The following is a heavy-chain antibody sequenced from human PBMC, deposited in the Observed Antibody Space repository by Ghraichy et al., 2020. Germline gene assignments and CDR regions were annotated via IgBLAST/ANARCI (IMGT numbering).Heavy chain of an antibody. V-gene: IGHV3-21*01. CDR3: AREYYDSSGFPRFDY. CDR1: GFTFSSYS. D-gene: IGHD3-22*01. J-gene: IGHJ4*02. CDR2: ISSSSSYI. Sequence: GGSLRLSCAASGFTFSSYSMNWVRQAPGKGLEWVSSISSSSSYIYYADSVKGRLTISRDNAKNSMYLQMNSLRAEDTAVYYVAREYYDSSGFPRFDYWGQGTLVTVSS.